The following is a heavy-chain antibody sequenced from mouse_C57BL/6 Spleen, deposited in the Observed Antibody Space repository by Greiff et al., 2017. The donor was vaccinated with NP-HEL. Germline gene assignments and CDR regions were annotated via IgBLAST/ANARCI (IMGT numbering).Heavy chain of an antibody. CDR2: ISSGSSTI. CDR3: STVVATGYFDY. Sequence: DVMLVESGGGLVKPGGSLKLSCAASGFTFSDYGMHWVRQAPEKGLEWVAYISSGSSTIYYADKVKGRFTISRDNAKNTLFLQMTSLRSEDTAMYYCSTVVATGYFDYWGQGTTRTVSS. CDR1: GFTFSDYG. D-gene: IGHD1-1*01. J-gene: IGHJ2*01. V-gene: IGHV5-17*01.